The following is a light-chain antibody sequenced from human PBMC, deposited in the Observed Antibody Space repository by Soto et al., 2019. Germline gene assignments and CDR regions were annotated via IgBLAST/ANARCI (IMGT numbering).Light chain of an antibody. CDR2: RAS. J-gene: IGKJ1*01. CDR3: QQYTSYSQFLT. Sequence: DVQMTQSPSTLSASVGDRVTITCRASQSITTWLAWYQHKPGTAPKLLIYRASNLESGVPSRFSGSGSGTEFTLTNSSLQPDDFATYYCQQYTSYSQFLTFGQGTNVQIK. CDR1: QSITTW. V-gene: IGKV1-5*03.